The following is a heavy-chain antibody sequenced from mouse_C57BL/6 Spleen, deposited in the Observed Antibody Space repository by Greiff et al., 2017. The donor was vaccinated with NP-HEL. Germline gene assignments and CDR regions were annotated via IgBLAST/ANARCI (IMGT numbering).Heavy chain of an antibody. CDR1: GFTFSDAW. V-gene: IGHV6-6*01. J-gene: IGHJ1*03. CDR2: IRNKANNHAT. CDR3: SHYDYDEGYWYFDV. D-gene: IGHD2-4*01. Sequence: EVKVEESGGGLVQPGGSMKLSCAASGFTFSDAWMDWVRQSPEKGLEWVAEIRNKANNHATYYAESVKGRFTISRDDSKSSVYLQMNSLRAEDTGIYYCSHYDYDEGYWYFDVWGTGTTVTVSS.